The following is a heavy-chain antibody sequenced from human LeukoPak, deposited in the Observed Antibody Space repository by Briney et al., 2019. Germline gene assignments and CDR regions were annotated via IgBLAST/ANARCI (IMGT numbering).Heavy chain of an antibody. CDR2: ISYDGSNK. D-gene: IGHD6-13*01. CDR1: GFTFSSYG. Sequence: GGSLRLSCAASGFTFSSYGMHWVRQAPGKGLEWVAVISYDGSNKYYADSVKGRFTISRDNSKNTLYLQMNRLRAEDTAVYYCAKDQYSSSWYYYYYGMDVWGQGTTVTVSS. J-gene: IGHJ6*02. CDR3: AKDQYSSSWYYYYYGMDV. V-gene: IGHV3-30*18.